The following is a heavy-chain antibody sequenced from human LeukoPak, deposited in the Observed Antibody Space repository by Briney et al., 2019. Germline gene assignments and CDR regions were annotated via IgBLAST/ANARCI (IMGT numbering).Heavy chain of an antibody. CDR2: IYSGGST. Sequence: GGSLRLSCAASGFTFSHYAMNWVRQAPGKGLEWVSVIYSGGSTYHADSVKGRFTISRDNSKNTLYLQMNSLRAEDTAVYYCARIGDSSGYYWFDPWGQGTLITVSS. CDR3: ARIGDSSGYYWFDP. J-gene: IGHJ5*02. D-gene: IGHD3-22*01. CDR1: GFTFSHYA. V-gene: IGHV3-53*01.